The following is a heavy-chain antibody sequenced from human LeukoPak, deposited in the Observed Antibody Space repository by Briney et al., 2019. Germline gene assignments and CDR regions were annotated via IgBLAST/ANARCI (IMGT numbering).Heavy chain of an antibody. CDR3: AKAAQVAGRPNLGGHFDY. CDR1: GFPFDDYA. CDR2: ISGSGGRT. J-gene: IGHJ4*02. Sequence: SGGSLRLSCAASGFPFDDYAMHWVRQAPGKGLEWVSAISGSGGRTYYAESVKGRFTISRDNNENTLYLQMNSLRAEDTAVYYCAKAAQVAGRPNLGGHFDYWGQGTLVTVSS. D-gene: IGHD6-6*01. V-gene: IGHV3-23*01.